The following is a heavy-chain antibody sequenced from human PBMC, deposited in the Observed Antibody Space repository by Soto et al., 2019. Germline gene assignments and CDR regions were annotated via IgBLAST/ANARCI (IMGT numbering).Heavy chain of an antibody. CDR2: IYSGGNT. Sequence: GGSLRLSCAASGFTVSSNYMSWVRQAPGKGLEWVSVIYSGGNTYYADSVKGRFTISRDNSKNTLYLQMNSLRAEDTAVYYCARDRTPPSMFFDDWGQGTLVTVSS. CDR3: ARDRTPPSMFFDD. J-gene: IGHJ4*02. CDR1: GFTVSSNY. V-gene: IGHV3-66*01. D-gene: IGHD3-10*02.